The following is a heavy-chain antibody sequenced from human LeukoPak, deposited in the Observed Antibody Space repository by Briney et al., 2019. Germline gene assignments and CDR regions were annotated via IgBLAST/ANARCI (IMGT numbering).Heavy chain of an antibody. J-gene: IGHJ6*03. D-gene: IGHD2/OR15-2a*01. CDR2: IYGNGYSI. V-gene: IGHV3-23*05. Sequence: PGRSPRLSCVTSGFTFDNYAMTWVRQAPGKGLEWVSSIYGNGYSIYYADSVRGRFTLSRDNSRNTLYLEMKNLRAEDTAVYYCARGPDAPEGAPFFYHYMDVWGKGTTVSVS. CDR3: ARGPDAPEGAPFFYHYMDV. CDR1: GFTFDNYA.